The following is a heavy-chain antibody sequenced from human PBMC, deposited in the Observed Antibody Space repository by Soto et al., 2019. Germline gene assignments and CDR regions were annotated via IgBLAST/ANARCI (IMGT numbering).Heavy chain of an antibody. D-gene: IGHD1-1*01. V-gene: IGHV1-8*01. CDR2: MNPNSGHT. CDR1: GYIFTNYD. CDR3: ATGSFTSTGGRIGYHYNAMDV. Sequence: ASVKVSCKASGYIFTNYDINWVRQATGQGLEWMGWMNPNSGHTDSAQKFQGRVTMTRNTSVNTAYMELSTLTSEETAVYYCATGSFTSTGGRIGYHYNAMDVWGQGTTVTVYS. J-gene: IGHJ6*02.